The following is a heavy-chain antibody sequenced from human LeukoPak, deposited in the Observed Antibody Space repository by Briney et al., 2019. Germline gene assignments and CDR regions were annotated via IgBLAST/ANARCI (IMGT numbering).Heavy chain of an antibody. D-gene: IGHD3-22*01. CDR2: IIPIFGTT. CDR1: GGTFSSYA. J-gene: IGHJ2*01. V-gene: IGHV1-69*06. CDR3: ARVGGYYPSHWYFDL. Sequence: SVKVSCKASGGTFSSYAISWVRQAPGQGLEWMGGIIPIFGTTNYAQKFQDRVTITADKSTSTAYMELRSLRSDDTAVYYCARVGGYYPSHWYFDLWGRGTLVTVSS.